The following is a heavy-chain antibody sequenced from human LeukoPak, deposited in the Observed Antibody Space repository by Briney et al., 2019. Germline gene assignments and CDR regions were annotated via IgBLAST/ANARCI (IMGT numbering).Heavy chain of an antibody. CDR3: ATAVI. CDR1: GFTFSSYE. Sequence: GGSLRLSCEASGFTFSSYEMNWFRQAPGKGLEWVSYVSKSGGTMKNADSVKGRFTVSRDNAKNSLYLQMNSLTAEDTAVYYCATAVIRGRGTMVTVSS. J-gene: IGHJ3*02. V-gene: IGHV3-48*03. CDR2: VSKSGGTM.